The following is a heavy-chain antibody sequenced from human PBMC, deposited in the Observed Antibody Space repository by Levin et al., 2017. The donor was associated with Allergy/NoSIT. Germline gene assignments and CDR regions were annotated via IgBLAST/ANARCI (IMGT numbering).Heavy chain of an antibody. D-gene: IGHD6-19*01. CDR3: ARVISSGWEYYLDY. Sequence: GESLKISCQASGYSFTGYWIGWVRQMPGKGLEWMGIIYPGDSDTRYSPSFQGQVIISVDKSNSTAYLPWSSLKASDSAIYYCARVISSGWEYYLDYWGQGTLVTVSS. CDR2: IYPGDSDT. J-gene: IGHJ4*02. CDR1: GYSFTGYW. V-gene: IGHV5-51*01.